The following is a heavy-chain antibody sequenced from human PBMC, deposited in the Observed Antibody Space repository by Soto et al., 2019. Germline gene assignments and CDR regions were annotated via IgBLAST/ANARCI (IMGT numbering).Heavy chain of an antibody. Sequence: EVQLVESGGGLVKPGGSLRLSCAASGFTFSSYSMNWVRQAPGKGLEWVSSISSGSSYRYYTDSVEGRFTISRDNAKNSLYMRMNALRPEDTAVYFCTGGVIGGRDSYCDFWGRGTLVTFSS. D-gene: IGHD3-16*02. CDR2: ISSGSSYR. CDR3: TGGVIGGRDSYCDF. J-gene: IGHJ2*01. V-gene: IGHV3-21*01. CDR1: GFTFSSYS.